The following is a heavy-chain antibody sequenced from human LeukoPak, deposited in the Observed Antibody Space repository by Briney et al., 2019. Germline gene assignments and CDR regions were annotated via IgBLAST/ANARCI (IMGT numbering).Heavy chain of an antibody. J-gene: IGHJ5*02. D-gene: IGHD3-9*01. V-gene: IGHV4-59*01. CDR2: IYYSGST. Sequence: PSETLSLTCTVSGGSISSYYWSWIRQPPGKGLEWIGYIYYSGSTNYNPSLKSRVTISVDTSKNQFSLKLSSVTAADTAVYYCARGGGRYFDQSWFDPWGQGTLVTVSS. CDR3: ARGGGRYFDQSWFDP. CDR1: GGSISSYY.